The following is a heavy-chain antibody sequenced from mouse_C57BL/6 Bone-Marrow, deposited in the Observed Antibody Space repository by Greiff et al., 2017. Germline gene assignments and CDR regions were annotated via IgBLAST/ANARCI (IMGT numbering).Heavy chain of an antibody. Sequence: QVQLQQPGADLVMPGASVKLSCTASGYTFTSYWMPWVQQRPAQGLEWIGEIDPSDSYANSTRSFKGQSTFTVDKSSSTAYMQLSSLTAEDSAVYDGARGGNSMVTTKGGAYWGQGTLVTVSA. CDR1: GYTFTSYW. CDR2: IDPSDSYA. D-gene: IGHD2-1*01. J-gene: IGHJ3*01. V-gene: IGHV1-69*01. CDR3: ARGGNSMVTTKGGAY.